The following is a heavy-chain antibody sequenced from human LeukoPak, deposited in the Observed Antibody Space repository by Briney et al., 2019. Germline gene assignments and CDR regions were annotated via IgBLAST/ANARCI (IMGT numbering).Heavy chain of an antibody. CDR1: GFTFSSYW. J-gene: IGHJ4*02. D-gene: IGHD4-17*01. CDR3: VTETTVTGWGY. Sequence: PGGSLRLSCAASGFTFSSYWMHWVRQAPGKGLVWVSRINSDGSSTSYADSVKGRFTISRDNAKNTLYLQMNSLRAEDTAVYYCVTETTVTGWGYWGQGTLVTVSS. CDR2: INSDGSST. V-gene: IGHV3-74*01.